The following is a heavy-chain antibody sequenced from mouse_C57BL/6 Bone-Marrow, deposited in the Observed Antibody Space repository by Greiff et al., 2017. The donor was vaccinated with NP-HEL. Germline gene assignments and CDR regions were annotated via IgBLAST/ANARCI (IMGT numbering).Heavy chain of an antibody. D-gene: IGHD2-2*01. CDR2: IDPEDGAT. CDR3: RYYGYERRCAY. J-gene: IGHJ3*01. CDR1: GFNIKDYY. Sequence: VQLKESGAELVKPGDSVKLSCTASGFNIKDYYMHWVKQRTEQGLEWIGRIDPEDGATKYAPKFQGKATITADTSSNTASLQLSSLTSEDTAVYYCRYYGYERRCAYWGQGTLVTVSA. V-gene: IGHV14-2*01.